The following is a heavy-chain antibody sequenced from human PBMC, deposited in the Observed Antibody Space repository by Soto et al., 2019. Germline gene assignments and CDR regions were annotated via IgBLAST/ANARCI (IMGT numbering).Heavy chain of an antibody. CDR3: AGGKGAGGHFGY. V-gene: IGHV3-48*03. CDR1: GFTFSRDE. CDR2: IQNHGYST. J-gene: IGHJ4*02. Sequence: EVQLVESGGGLVQPGGSLRLSCEASGFTFSRDEMNWVRQAPGKGLEWIAYIQNHGYSTHYADSVKDRFTSSRDNAKNTLHLQMSSLTAEDTAMYYCAGGKGAGGHFGYWGQGVPVTVSS. D-gene: IGHD3-16*01.